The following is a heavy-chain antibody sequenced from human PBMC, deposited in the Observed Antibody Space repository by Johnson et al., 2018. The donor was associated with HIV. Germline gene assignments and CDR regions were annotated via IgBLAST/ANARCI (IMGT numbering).Heavy chain of an antibody. CDR1: GFTFSSYA. Sequence: QVQLVESGGGVVQPGRSLRLSCAASGFTFSSYAMHWVRQAPGKGLEWVAVISYDGSNKYYADSVKGRLTISRDNAKNSLYLQVNSLRAEDMTVYYCVRGPIQKWLGAAFDIWGQGTMVTVSS. V-gene: IGHV3-30*04. CDR3: VRGPIQKWLGAAFDI. J-gene: IGHJ3*02. D-gene: IGHD5-18*01. CDR2: ISYDGSNK.